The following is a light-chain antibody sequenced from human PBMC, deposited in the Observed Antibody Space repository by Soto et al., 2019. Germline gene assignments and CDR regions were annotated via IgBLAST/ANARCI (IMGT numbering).Light chain of an antibody. Sequence: IQLTQSPSSLSASVGDKVTISCRASQAINSALAWCQQRPGKAPMVLIYDASILESGVPSRFSGSGSGTDFTLTISSLQPEDFASDYCREFNSYPLTFAGGTEL. J-gene: IGKJ4*01. CDR1: QAINSA. CDR3: REFNSYPLT. V-gene: IGKV1-13*02. CDR2: DAS.